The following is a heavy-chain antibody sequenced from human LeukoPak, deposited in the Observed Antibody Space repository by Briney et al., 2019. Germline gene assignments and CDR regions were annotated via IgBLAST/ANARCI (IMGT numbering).Heavy chain of an antibody. V-gene: IGHV3-30*03. CDR3: ARDWGRGDSKYLDL. J-gene: IGHJ4*02. CDR1: GFTFNNYG. Sequence: PGGSLRLSCAASGFTFNNYGMHWVRQAPGKGLECVALISNDGSKKYYAGSAKGRFTISRDNSRNTVFLEMNSLRGDDTAVYFCARDWGRGDSKYLDLWGQGILVTVSS. D-gene: IGHD4-17*01. CDR2: ISNDGSKK.